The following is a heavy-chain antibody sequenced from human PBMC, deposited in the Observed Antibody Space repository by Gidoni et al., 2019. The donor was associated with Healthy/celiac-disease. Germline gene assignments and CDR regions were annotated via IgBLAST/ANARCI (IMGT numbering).Heavy chain of an antibody. V-gene: IGHV4-59*01. D-gene: IGHD6-13*01. J-gene: IGHJ4*02. CDR1: GGSSSSYY. Sequence: QVQLQESGPGLVKPSETLSLTCNASGGSSSSYYWSCIRQPPGKGLEWIGYIYYSGSTNYNPSLKSRVTISGDTAKNQFSLKLSSVTAADTAVYYCASSYSSTLLDYWGQGTLVTVSS. CDR2: IYYSGST. CDR3: ASSYSSTLLDY.